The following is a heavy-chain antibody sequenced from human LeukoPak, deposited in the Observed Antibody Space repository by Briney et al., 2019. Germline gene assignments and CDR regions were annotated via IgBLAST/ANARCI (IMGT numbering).Heavy chain of an antibody. Sequence: GASVRVSCKASGGTFSSYAISWVRQAPGQGLEWMGGIIPIFGTANYAQKFQGRVTITTDESTSIAYMELSSLRSEDTAVYYCARTLVAHDDYWGQGTLVTVSS. J-gene: IGHJ4*02. CDR1: GGTFSSYA. CDR2: IIPIFGTA. V-gene: IGHV1-69*05. D-gene: IGHD2-15*01. CDR3: ARTLVAHDDY.